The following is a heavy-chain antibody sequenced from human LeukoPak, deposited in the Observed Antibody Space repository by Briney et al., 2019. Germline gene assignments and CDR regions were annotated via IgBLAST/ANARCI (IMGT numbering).Heavy chain of an antibody. CDR1: GFTFSSYW. V-gene: IGHV3-7*03. Sequence: GGSLRLSCAASGFTFSSYWMSWVRQAPGEGLGWVANIKQDGSEKYYVDSVKGRFTISRDNAKNSLYLQMNSLRAEDTAVYYWARDGGYVNFDYWGQGTLVTVSS. D-gene: IGHD5-12*01. CDR2: IKQDGSEK. CDR3: ARDGGYVNFDY. J-gene: IGHJ4*02.